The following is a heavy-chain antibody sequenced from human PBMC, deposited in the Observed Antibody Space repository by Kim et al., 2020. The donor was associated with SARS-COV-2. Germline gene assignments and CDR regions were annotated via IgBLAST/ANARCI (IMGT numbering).Heavy chain of an antibody. J-gene: IGHJ4*02. CDR1: GGTFSSYA. D-gene: IGHD3-22*01. V-gene: IGHV1-69*13. CDR2: IIPIFGTA. CDR3: ARDYDSSGYCFDY. Sequence: SVKVSCKASGGTFSSYAISWVRQAPGQGLEWMGGIIPIFGTANYAQKFQGRVTITADESTSTAYMELSSLRSEDTAVYYCARDYDSSGYCFDYWGQGTLVTVSS.